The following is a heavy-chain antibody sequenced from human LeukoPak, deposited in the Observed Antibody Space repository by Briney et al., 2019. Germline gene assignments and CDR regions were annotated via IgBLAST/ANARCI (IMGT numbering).Heavy chain of an antibody. V-gene: IGHV4-34*01. CDR3: ARGRRYYYGSGGIEDY. CDR2: INHSGST. Sequence: PSETLSLTCAVYGGSFSGYYWSWIRQPPGKGLEWIGEINHSGSTNYNPSLKSRVTISVDTSKNQFSLKLSSVTAADTAVYYCARGRRYYYGSGGIEDYWGQGTLVTVSS. CDR1: GGSFSGYY. J-gene: IGHJ4*02. D-gene: IGHD3-10*01.